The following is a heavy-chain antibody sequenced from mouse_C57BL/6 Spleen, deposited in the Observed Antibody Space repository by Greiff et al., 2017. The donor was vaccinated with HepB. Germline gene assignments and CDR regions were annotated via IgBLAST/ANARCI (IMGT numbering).Heavy chain of an antibody. D-gene: IGHD2-4*01. Sequence: QVQLKESGPELVKPGASVKISCKASGYSFTSYYIHWVKQRPGQGLEWIGWIYPGSGNTKYNEKFKGKATLTADTSSSTAYMQLSSLTSEDSAVYYCARGRDYDYYAMDYWGQGTSVTVSS. V-gene: IGHV1-66*01. CDR1: GYSFTSYY. J-gene: IGHJ4*01. CDR3: ARGRDYDYYAMDY. CDR2: IYPGSGNT.